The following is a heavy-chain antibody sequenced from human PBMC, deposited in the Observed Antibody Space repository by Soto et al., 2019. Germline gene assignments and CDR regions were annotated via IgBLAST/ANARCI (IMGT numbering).Heavy chain of an antibody. V-gene: IGHV4-59*01. CDR1: GGSIRSYY. J-gene: IGHJ4*02. CDR3: ARGAADTAMVDS. CDR2: IFYSGST. D-gene: IGHD5-18*01. Sequence: SKTVSLTCTFSGGSIRSYYWTWIRQPQGKGLEWLGYIFYSGSTFYNPSLKSRVTISIHTSKSQFSLQLSSVTAADTAVYYCARGAADTAMVDSWGQGTLVNVSS.